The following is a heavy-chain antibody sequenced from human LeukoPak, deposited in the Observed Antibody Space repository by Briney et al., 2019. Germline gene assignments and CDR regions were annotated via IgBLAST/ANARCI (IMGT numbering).Heavy chain of an antibody. D-gene: IGHD6-25*01. J-gene: IGHJ4*02. CDR1: RFTFDSYT. Sequence: GGSLRLSCAASRFTFDSYTMVWVRQAPGSGLEWVSAITGSGGDSYHADSVKGRFTVSRDNSKNTLFLQINSLRVEDTALYYCARGVSGWPYYLDFWGQGTLVTVSS. V-gene: IGHV3-23*01. CDR2: ITGSGGDS. CDR3: ARGVSGWPYYLDF.